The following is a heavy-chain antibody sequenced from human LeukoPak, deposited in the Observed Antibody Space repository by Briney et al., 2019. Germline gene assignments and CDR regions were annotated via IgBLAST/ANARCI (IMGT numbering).Heavy chain of an antibody. V-gene: IGHV3-11*01. D-gene: IGHD2-15*01. CDR2: ISSSGSTI. Sequence: GGSLRLSCAASGFTFSDYYMSWIRQAPGKGLEWVSYISSSGSTIYYADSVKGRFTISRDNAKNSLYLQMNSLRAEDTAVYYCVRDLRAPDGRAFDIWGQGTMVTVSS. CDR3: VRDLRAPDGRAFDI. J-gene: IGHJ3*02. CDR1: GFTFSDYY.